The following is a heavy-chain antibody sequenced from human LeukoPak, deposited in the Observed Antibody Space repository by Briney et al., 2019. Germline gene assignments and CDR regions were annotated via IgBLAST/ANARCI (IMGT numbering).Heavy chain of an antibody. Sequence: SGGSLRLSCAASGFTVSGNYMTWVRQAPGKGLEWVSVIYSGGSTYYADSVKGRFTISRGNSKNTLYLQMSSLRADDTAVYYCAKDRPSQAWAGGKGTTVTVSS. D-gene: IGHD3-16*01. CDR3: AKDRPSQAWA. CDR1: GFTVSGNY. CDR2: IYSGGST. V-gene: IGHV3-53*01. J-gene: IGHJ6*03.